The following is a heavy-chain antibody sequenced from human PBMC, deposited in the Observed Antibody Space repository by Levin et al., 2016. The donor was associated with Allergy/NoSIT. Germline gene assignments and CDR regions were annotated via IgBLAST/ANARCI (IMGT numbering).Heavy chain of an antibody. CDR3: ARHIRNSSWYYYGMDV. CDR2: IYPGDSDT. Sequence: VRQMPGKGLEWMGIIYPGDSDTRYSPSFQGQVTISADKSINTAYLQWSSLKASDTAMYYCARHIRNSSWYYYGMDVWGQGTTVTVSS. D-gene: IGHD6-13*01. J-gene: IGHJ6*02. V-gene: IGHV5-51*01.